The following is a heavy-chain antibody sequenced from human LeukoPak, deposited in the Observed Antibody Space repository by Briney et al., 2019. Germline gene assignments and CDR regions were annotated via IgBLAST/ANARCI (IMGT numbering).Heavy chain of an antibody. J-gene: IGHJ4*02. CDR1: GYSISSGYY. Sequence: SETLSLTCTVSGYSISSGYYWGWIRQPPGKGLEWIGSIYHSGSTYYNPSLKSRVTISVDTSKNQFSLKLSSVTAADTAVYYCASFYGSGFSFDYWGQGALVTVSS. CDR2: IYHSGST. CDR3: ASFYGSGFSFDY. V-gene: IGHV4-38-2*02. D-gene: IGHD3-10*01.